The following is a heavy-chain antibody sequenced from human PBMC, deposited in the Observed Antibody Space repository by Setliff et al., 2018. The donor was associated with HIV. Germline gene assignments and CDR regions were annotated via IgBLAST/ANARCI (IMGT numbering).Heavy chain of an antibody. CDR3: ATIARNTDWFSGTFYYYMDV. D-gene: IGHD3-9*01. Sequence: GGSLRLSCAASGFTFNNAWMTWVRQAPGKGLEWVGHIKSKSDGGAIDYAAPVKGRFTISRDDSKNTLYLQMNSLNIEDTAVYFCATIARNTDWFSGTFYYYMDVWGKGTTVTVSS. J-gene: IGHJ6*03. CDR2: IKSKSDGGAI. CDR1: GFTFNNAW. V-gene: IGHV3-15*01.